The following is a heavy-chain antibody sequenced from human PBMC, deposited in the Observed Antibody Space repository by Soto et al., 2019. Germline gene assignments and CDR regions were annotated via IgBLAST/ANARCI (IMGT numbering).Heavy chain of an antibody. CDR1: GFTFSSYA. V-gene: IGHV3-30-3*01. CDR3: ARDLIRRNDYGDRLAEGFDY. D-gene: IGHD4-17*01. CDR2: ISYDGSNK. Sequence: PVGSLRLSCAASGFTFSSYAMHWVRQAPGKGLEWVAVISYDGSNKYYADSVKGRFTISRDNSKNTLYLQMNSLRAEDTAVYYCARDLIRRNDYGDRLAEGFDYWGQGTLVTVSS. J-gene: IGHJ4*02.